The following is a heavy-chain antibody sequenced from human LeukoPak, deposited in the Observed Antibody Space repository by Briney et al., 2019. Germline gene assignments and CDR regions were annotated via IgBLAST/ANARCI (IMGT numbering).Heavy chain of an antibody. CDR3: ARLAPYYMDV. J-gene: IGHJ6*03. CDR2: IKQDGSEK. Sequence: GGSLRLSCAASGFIFSNYWMTWVRQAPGKGLEWVVNIKQDGSEKYYVDSVKGRFTISRDNAKNSLYLQMNSLRAEDTAVYYCARLAPYYMDVWGKGTTVTVSS. V-gene: IGHV3-7*01. CDR1: GFIFSNYW.